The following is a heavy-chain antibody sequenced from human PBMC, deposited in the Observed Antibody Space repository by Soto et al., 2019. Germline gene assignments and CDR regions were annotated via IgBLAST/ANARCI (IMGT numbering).Heavy chain of an antibody. V-gene: IGHV4-59*08. CDR2: IYYSGST. CDR3: ARLARRFGEFSYYYYYYMDV. Sequence: SETLSLTCTVSGGSISSYYWSWIRQPPGKGLEWIGYIYYSGSTNYNPSLKSRVTISVDTSKNQFSLKLSSVTAADTAVYYCARLARRFGEFSYYYYYYMDVWGKGTTVTVSS. D-gene: IGHD3-10*01. CDR1: GGSISSYY. J-gene: IGHJ6*03.